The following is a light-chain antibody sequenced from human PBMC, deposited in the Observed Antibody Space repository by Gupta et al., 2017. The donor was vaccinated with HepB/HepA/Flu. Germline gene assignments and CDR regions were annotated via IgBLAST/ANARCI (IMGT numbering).Light chain of an antibody. Sequence: DIVMTQSPDSLAVSLGERDTINCKSSQSVLYSSNNKNYLAWYQQKPGQPPKLLIYWASTRESGVPDRFSGSGSGTDFTLTISSRQAEDVAVYYCQQYDSTPPYTFGQGTKLEIK. J-gene: IGKJ2*01. CDR3: QQYDSTPPYT. CDR2: WAS. V-gene: IGKV4-1*01. CDR1: QSVLYSSNNKNY.